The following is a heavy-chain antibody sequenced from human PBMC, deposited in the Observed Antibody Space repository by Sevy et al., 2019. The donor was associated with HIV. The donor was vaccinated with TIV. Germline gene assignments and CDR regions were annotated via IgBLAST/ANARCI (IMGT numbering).Heavy chain of an antibody. J-gene: IGHJ4*02. CDR2: IYYSGST. V-gene: IGHV4-31*03. Sequence: SGTLSLTCTVSGGSISSGGYYWSWIRQHPGKGLEWIGYIYYSGSTYYNPSLKSRVTISVDTSKNQFSLKRSSVTAAATAVYYWARRHGYYDSSGWHYFDYWGQGTLVTVSS. D-gene: IGHD3-22*01. CDR1: GGSISSGGYY. CDR3: ARRHGYYDSSGWHYFDY.